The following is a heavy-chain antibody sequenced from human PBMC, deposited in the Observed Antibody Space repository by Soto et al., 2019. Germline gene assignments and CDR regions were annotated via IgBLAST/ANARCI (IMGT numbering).Heavy chain of an antibody. CDR2: ISAYNGNT. J-gene: IGHJ4*02. Sequence: QVQLVQSGAEVKKPGASVKVSCKASGYTFTSYGISWVRQAPGQGLEWMGWISAYNGNTNYAQKLQGRVTMTTDTSTSTAYIELRSLRSDDTAVYYCARDRSFQHPVYCTNGVCPRPFDYWGQGTLVTVSS. D-gene: IGHD2-8*01. CDR3: ARDRSFQHPVYCTNGVCPRPFDY. V-gene: IGHV1-18*01. CDR1: GYTFTSYG.